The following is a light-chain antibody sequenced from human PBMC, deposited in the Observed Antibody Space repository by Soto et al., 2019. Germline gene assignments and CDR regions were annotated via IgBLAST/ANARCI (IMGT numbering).Light chain of an antibody. V-gene: IGKV3-20*01. CDR1: QSDSNSY. Sequence: EIVLTQSPGTLSLSPGERATLSCRASQSDSNSYLAWYQQKPGQAPRLLIYDSSSRATGIPDRFSGSRSGTDFTLTISRLEPEDFAVYYCQQYHNSQYTFGQGTKLEIK. CDR2: DSS. CDR3: QQYHNSQYT. J-gene: IGKJ2*01.